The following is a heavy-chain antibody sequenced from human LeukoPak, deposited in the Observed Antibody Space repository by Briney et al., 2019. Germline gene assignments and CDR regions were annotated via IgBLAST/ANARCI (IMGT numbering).Heavy chain of an antibody. J-gene: IGHJ4*02. Sequence: SETLSLTCIVSGGSISSYYWSWIRQPPGKGLEWIGYIYYSGSTNYNPSLKSRVTISLDTSKNQFSLKLNSVTAADTAVYYCATESCSSTSCDFDYWGQGTLVTVPS. CDR1: GGSISSYY. V-gene: IGHV4-59*01. CDR3: ATESCSSTSCDFDY. D-gene: IGHD2-2*01. CDR2: IYYSGST.